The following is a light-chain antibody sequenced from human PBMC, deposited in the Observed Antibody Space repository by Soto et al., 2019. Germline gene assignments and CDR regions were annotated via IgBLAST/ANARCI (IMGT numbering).Light chain of an antibody. V-gene: IGKV1-27*01. CDR3: QKYNSAPPST. Sequence: DIQMTQSPSSLSASVGDRVTITCRASQGISNYLAWYQQKPGKVHKLLIYAASTLQSGFPSRFSGSGSGTDFTLTISSLQPEDVATYYCQKYNSAPPSTFGQGTRRESK. J-gene: IGKJ5*01. CDR1: QGISNY. CDR2: AAS.